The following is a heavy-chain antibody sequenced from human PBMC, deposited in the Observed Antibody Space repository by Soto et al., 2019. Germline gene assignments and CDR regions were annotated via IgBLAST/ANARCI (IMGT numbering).Heavy chain of an antibody. D-gene: IGHD3-22*01. J-gene: IGHJ4*02. V-gene: IGHV3-30*18. CDR2: ISYDGSNK. Sequence: QVHLVESGGGVVQPGRSLSLSCAASGFTFSNYGMHWVRQAPGKGLEWVAVISYDGSNKYYADSVKGRFTISRDNSKNTLFLQMNSLRAEDTAVYYCAKDLTMITVYWGQGTLVTVSS. CDR3: AKDLTMITVY. CDR1: GFTFSNYG.